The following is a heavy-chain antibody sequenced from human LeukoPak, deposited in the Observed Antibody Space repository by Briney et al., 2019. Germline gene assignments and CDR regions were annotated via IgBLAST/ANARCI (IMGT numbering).Heavy chain of an antibody. Sequence: GGSLRLSCAASGFTFDDYAMHWVRQAPGKGLEWVSLISGDGGSTYYADSVKGRFTIFRDNSKNSLYLQMNSMRTEDTALYYCASNPVSMAFDYWGQGTLVTVSS. CDR1: GFTFDDYA. CDR3: ASNPVSMAFDY. CDR2: ISGDGGST. D-gene: IGHD2/OR15-2a*01. J-gene: IGHJ4*02. V-gene: IGHV3-43*02.